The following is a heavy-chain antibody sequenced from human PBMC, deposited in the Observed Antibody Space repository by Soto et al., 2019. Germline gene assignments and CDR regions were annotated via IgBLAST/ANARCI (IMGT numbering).Heavy chain of an antibody. CDR2: IFANGHT. Sequence: SETLSLTCIVSGGSISEKYWNWVREPPGKGLEWIGLIFANGHTDYNPSLKSRVTMSVDASKNQFSLRLTSMTAADTAVYYCVASLAASGLNWLDPWGRGTLVTVSS. CDR3: VASLAASGLNWLDP. CDR1: GGSISEKY. D-gene: IGHD6-13*01. J-gene: IGHJ5*02. V-gene: IGHV4-4*07.